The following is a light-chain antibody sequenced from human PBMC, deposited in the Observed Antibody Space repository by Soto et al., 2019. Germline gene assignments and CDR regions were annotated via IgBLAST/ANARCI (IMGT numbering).Light chain of an antibody. J-gene: IGKJ2*01. Sequence: EIVLTQSPATLSLSPGERATLSCRASQSVSSYLAWYQQKPGQAPRLLIYDASNRATGIPARFSGGGSGTEFTLPISSLEPEDFAVYYFQQRFNWPRFTFGQGTKLEIK. CDR1: QSVSSY. CDR2: DAS. CDR3: QQRFNWPRFT. V-gene: IGKV3-11*01.